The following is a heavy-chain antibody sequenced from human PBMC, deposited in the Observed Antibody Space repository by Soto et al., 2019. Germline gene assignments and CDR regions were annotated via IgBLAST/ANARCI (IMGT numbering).Heavy chain of an antibody. V-gene: IGHV2-70*01. Sequence: SGPTLVNPTQSLTLACTLAGFSLSTSGMSVSWLRQSPGKSLEWVSLIAWDGAKFYKTSLQSRLAISTHTSKNQVFLTMTNVDPVDTATYYCARITKYPKYCFGFCGPGTLVTVSS. CDR3: ARITKYPKYCFGF. J-gene: IGHJ4*02. CDR1: GFSLSTSGMS. CDR2: IAWDGAK.